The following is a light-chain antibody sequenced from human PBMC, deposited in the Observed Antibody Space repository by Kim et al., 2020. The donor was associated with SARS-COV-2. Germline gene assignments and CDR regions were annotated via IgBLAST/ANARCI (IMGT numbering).Light chain of an antibody. CDR1: QGGSSN. V-gene: IGKV3D-15*01. CDR2: GAS. CDR3: QQYDGWPRT. Sequence: VSPGDAATFSCGASQGGSSNLAWYQQKPGQAPRLLIYGASTRATGVPPTFSGSGSGTEFTLSINNVQPDAVAIYYCQQYDGWPRTFGQGTKVDI. J-gene: IGKJ1*01.